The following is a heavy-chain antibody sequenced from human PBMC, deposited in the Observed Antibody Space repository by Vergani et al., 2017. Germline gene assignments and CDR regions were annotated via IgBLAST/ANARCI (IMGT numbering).Heavy chain of an antibody. D-gene: IGHD6-19*01. V-gene: IGHV7-4-1*01. CDR2: INPTTGNP. Sequence: QEQLVQSGSELKKPGASVKVSCKASGYSFNNYAIHWVRQAPGQGLEWMGWINPTTGNPTYARAFTGRFVFSLETSISTAYLQIGSLKAEDTAVYFCARAKRGRLAVGATDYWGQGTLVTVSS. CDR3: ARAKRGRLAVGATDY. J-gene: IGHJ4*02. CDR1: GYSFNNYA.